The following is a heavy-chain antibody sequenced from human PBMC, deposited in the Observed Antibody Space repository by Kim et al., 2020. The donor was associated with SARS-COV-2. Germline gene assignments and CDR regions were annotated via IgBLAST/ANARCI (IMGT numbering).Heavy chain of an antibody. CDR3: AKDIVVVPAAKDYYYYGMDV. CDR2: ISWNSGSI. D-gene: IGHD2-2*01. J-gene: IGHJ6*02. CDR1: GFTFGDYA. Sequence: GGSLRLSCAASGFTFGDYAMHWVRQAPGKGLEWVSGISWNSGSIGYADSVKGRFTISRDNAKKSLYLQMNSLRAEDTALYYCAKDIVVVPAAKDYYYYGMDVWGQGTTVTVSS. V-gene: IGHV3-9*01.